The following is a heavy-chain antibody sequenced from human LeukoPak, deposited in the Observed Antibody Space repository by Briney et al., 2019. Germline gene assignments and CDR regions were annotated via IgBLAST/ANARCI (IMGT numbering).Heavy chain of an antibody. CDR1: GGSISSYY. V-gene: IGHV4-59*12. CDR2: IYYSGST. Sequence: PSETLSLTCTVSGGSISSYYWSWIRQPPGKGLEWIGYIYYSGSTNYNPSLKSRVTISVDTSKNQFSLKLSSVTAADTAVYYCAREGVVGDILTGYYYFDYWGQGTPVTVSS. D-gene: IGHD3-9*01. J-gene: IGHJ4*02. CDR3: AREGVVGDILTGYYYFDY.